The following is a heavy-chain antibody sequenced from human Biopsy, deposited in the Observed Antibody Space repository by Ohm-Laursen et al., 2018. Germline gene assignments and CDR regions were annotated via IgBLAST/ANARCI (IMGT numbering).Heavy chain of an antibody. J-gene: IGHJ4*02. CDR3: AADINVWNVNY. CDR1: GYTLTDLS. D-gene: IGHD1-1*01. Sequence: GASVKVSCKVSGYTLTDLSMHWVRQVPGKGLEWMGGFAPENGKTVYAQNFQARVSLTEDASTDTAYMELRSLRSEDTAVYYCAADINVWNVNYWGQGTQVTVSS. V-gene: IGHV1-24*01. CDR2: FAPENGKT.